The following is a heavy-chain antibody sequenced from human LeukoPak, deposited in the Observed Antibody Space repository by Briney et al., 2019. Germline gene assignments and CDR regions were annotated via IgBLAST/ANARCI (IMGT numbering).Heavy chain of an antibody. CDR3: ARGWDGYCSSTSCSDAFDI. J-gene: IGHJ3*02. Sequence: ASVKVSCKASGYTFTSYGISWVRQAPGQGLEWMGWMNPNSGNTGYAQKFQGRVTITRNTSISTAYMELSSLRSEDTAVYYCARGWDGYCSSTSCSDAFDIWGQGTMVTVSS. D-gene: IGHD2-2*03. CDR2: MNPNSGNT. V-gene: IGHV1-8*03. CDR1: GYTFTSYG.